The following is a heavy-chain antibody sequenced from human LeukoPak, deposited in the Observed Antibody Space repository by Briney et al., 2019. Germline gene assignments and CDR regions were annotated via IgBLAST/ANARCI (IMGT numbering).Heavy chain of an antibody. V-gene: IGHV3-64D*09. CDR2: ISSNGGRT. CDR3: VKVALDRVTVLGYYFDF. D-gene: IGHD2-15*01. Sequence: PGGSLRLSCSASGFTFSSYAMHWVRQAPGKGLEYVSAISSNGGRTYYADSVKGRFTISRDNSKNTLYLQMSSLRTEDTAMYCCVKVALDRVTVLGYYFDFWGQGTLVTVSS. J-gene: IGHJ4*02. CDR1: GFTFSSYA.